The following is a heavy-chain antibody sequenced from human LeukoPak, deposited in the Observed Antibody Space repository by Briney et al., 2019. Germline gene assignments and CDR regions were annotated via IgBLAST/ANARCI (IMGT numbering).Heavy chain of an antibody. CDR1: GGTFSSYA. J-gene: IGHJ4*02. V-gene: IGHV1-69*05. D-gene: IGHD6-13*01. CDR3: AREVAAAGEYYFDY. Sequence: GASVKDSCKASGGTFSSYAISWVRQAPGQGLEWMGGIIPIFGTANYAQKFQGRVTITTDESTSTAYMELSSLRSEDTAVYYCAREVAAAGEYYFDYWGQGTLVTVSS. CDR2: IIPIFGTA.